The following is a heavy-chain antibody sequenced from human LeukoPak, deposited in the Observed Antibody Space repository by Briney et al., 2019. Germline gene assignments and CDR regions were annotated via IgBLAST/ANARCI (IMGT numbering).Heavy chain of an antibody. J-gene: IGHJ4*02. CDR2: IYHSGST. V-gene: IGHV4-4*02. Sequence: PSGTLSLTCAVSGGSISNSNWWSWVRQPPGKGLEWIGEIYHSGSTNYNPSLKSRVTISVDTSKNQFSLKLSSVTAADTAVYYCARAYDSSGYYPRFDYWGQGTLVTVSS. D-gene: IGHD3-22*01. CDR3: ARAYDSSGYYPRFDY. CDR1: GGSISNSNW.